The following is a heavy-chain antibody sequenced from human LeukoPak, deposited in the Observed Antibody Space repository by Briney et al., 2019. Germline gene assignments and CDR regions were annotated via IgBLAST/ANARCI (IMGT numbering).Heavy chain of an antibody. V-gene: IGHV3-48*04. Sequence: GGSLRLSCAASGFTFSSYSMSWVRQAPGKGLEWVSYISSSGTTIYYADSVKGRFTISRDNAENSLYLQMNSLRAEDTAVYYCASASGSYFDYWGQGTLVTVSS. D-gene: IGHD1-26*01. CDR2: ISSSGTTI. CDR3: ASASGSYFDY. CDR1: GFTFSSYS. J-gene: IGHJ4*01.